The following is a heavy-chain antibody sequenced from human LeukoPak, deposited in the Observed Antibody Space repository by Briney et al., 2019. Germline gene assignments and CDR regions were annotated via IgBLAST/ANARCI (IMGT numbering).Heavy chain of an antibody. D-gene: IGHD6-13*01. CDR2: VSYRGST. V-gene: IGHV4-59*01. Sequence: PSETLSLTCTVFGGPITGYYWSWIRQLPGKGLEWIGYVSYRGSTNYNPSLKSRVTISVDTSKNQFSLKLSSVTAADTVVYYCARPYSSNWYDAFHFWGQGTMVTVSS. CDR1: GGPITGYY. CDR3: ARPYSSNWYDAFHF. J-gene: IGHJ3*01.